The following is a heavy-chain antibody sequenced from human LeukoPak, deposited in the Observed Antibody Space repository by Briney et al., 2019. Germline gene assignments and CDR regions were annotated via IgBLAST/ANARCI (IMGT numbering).Heavy chain of an antibody. CDR3: AKTGGHLDY. CDR1: GFTFSSYA. Sequence: GGSLRLSCAASGFTFSSYAMSWVRQAPGKGLGWVSGIGGSTYYADSVKGRFTISRDNSKNMLYLQMNSLRAEDTAVYYCAKTGGHLDYWGQGTLVTVSS. D-gene: IGHD2-15*01. CDR2: IGGST. J-gene: IGHJ4*02. V-gene: IGHV3-23*01.